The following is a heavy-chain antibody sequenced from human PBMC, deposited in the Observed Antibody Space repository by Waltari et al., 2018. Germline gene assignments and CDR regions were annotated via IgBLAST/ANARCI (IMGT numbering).Heavy chain of an antibody. CDR3: ARIAQVPGDYGSDY. CDR2: IIPILGIA. CDR1: GGTFSRYA. Sequence: QVQLVQSGAEVKKPGSSVKVSCKASGGTFSRYAISWVRQAPGQGLEWMGGIIPILGIANYAQKFQGRVTITADKSTSTVDMELTSLRSEETAVYYCARIAQVPGDYGSDYWGQGTLVTVSS. J-gene: IGHJ4*02. V-gene: IGHV1-69*10. D-gene: IGHD4-17*01.